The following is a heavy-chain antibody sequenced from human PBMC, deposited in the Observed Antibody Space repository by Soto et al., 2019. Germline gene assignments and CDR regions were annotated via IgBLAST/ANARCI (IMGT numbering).Heavy chain of an antibody. CDR3: ANYGDYFLPTDY. J-gene: IGHJ4*02. CDR1: VFTFSSYW. D-gene: IGHD4-17*01. Sequence: GGSLRLSCAASVFTFSSYWMHWVRQAPGKGLVWVSRINSDGSSTSYADSVKGRFTISRDNAKNTLYLQMNSLRAEDTAVYYCANYGDYFLPTDYWGQGTLVTVSS. V-gene: IGHV3-74*01. CDR2: INSDGSST.